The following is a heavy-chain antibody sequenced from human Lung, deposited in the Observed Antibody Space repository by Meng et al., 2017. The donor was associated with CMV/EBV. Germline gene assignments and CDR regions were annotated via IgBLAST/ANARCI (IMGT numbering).Heavy chain of an antibody. CDR2: IKHDGNEK. Sequence: ETLSLTCVGSGYAFRDYWMSWVRRAPGKGLEWVATIKHDGNEKYPVDSAKGRFTISRDNAKNSLFLQMDSLRAEDTAMYYCANSGLSGRTRWGQGTLVTVSS. V-gene: IGHV3-7*01. CDR3: ANSGLSGRTR. J-gene: IGHJ4*02. CDR1: GYAFRDYW.